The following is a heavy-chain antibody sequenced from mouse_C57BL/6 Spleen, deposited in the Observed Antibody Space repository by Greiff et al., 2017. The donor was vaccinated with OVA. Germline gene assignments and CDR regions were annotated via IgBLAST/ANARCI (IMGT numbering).Heavy chain of an antibody. CDR1: GYTFTSYW. CDR3: ARVGVLREAMDY. V-gene: IGHV1-55*01. Sequence: VQLQQPGAELVKPGASVKMSCKASGYTFTSYWITWVKQRPGQGLEWIGDIYPGSGSTNYNEKFKSKATLTVDTSSSTSYMQLSSLTSEDSAVYYCARVGVLREAMDYWGQGTSVTVSS. J-gene: IGHJ4*01. CDR2: IYPGSGST. D-gene: IGHD1-1*01.